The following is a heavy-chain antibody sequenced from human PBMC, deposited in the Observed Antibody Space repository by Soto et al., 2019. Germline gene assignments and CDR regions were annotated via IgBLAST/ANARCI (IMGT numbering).Heavy chain of an antibody. CDR3: ATSTSVTFDS. J-gene: IGHJ4*02. CDR1: GFSFENHA. D-gene: IGHD4-4*01. Sequence: QVQLMESGGGVVQPGRSLRLSCVASGFSFENHAMYWVRQAPGKGLEWVALIAYDGRTKYADSVKGRFSVSRDNSKRTQFLQMNSLRGDDTAVYYCATSTSVTFDSWGQGTVVTVSS. V-gene: IGHV3-30*04. CDR2: IAYDGRTK.